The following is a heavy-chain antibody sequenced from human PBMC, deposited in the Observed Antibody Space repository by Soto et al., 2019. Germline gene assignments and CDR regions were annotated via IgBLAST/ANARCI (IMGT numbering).Heavy chain of an antibody. CDR2: INHTGAT. V-gene: IGHV4-34*01. Sequence: SETLSLTCAVYGGSVNGYYWNWIRQPPGKGLEWIGEINHTGATHYNPSLKSRVTMSVDTSKNQFSLRLSSVTAADTAIYYCATRITVFGLLIPPFDPWGQGTQVTVSS. CDR1: GGSVNGYY. D-gene: IGHD3-3*01. CDR3: ATRITVFGLLIPPFDP. J-gene: IGHJ5*02.